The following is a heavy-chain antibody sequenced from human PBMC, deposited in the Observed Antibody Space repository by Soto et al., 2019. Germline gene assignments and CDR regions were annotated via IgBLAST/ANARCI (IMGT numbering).Heavy chain of an antibody. CDR3: ARDRSGWFDP. Sequence: EVQLVESGRGLVQPGGSLRLSCVASGFTFGTYSMSWVRQAPGKGLEWVSYITSRSATMYYADSVKGRFTISRDNAKNSLYLQMNSLRAEDTAVYYCARDRSGWFDPWGQGTLVTVSS. V-gene: IGHV3-48*01. J-gene: IGHJ5*02. CDR1: GFTFGTYS. CDR2: ITSRSATM.